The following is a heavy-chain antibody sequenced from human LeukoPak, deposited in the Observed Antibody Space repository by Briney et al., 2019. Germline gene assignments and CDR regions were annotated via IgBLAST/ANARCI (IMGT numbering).Heavy chain of an antibody. Sequence: SETLSLTCTVSGYSISSGYYWGWIRQPPGKGLELIGSIYHSGSTYYNPSLKSRVTMSVDTSKNQFSLKLNSVTAADTAVYYCASLSEYCSAGSCYLGWFDPWGQGTLVTVSS. D-gene: IGHD2-15*01. CDR1: GYSISSGYY. J-gene: IGHJ5*02. CDR3: ASLSEYCSAGSCYLGWFDP. CDR2: IYHSGST. V-gene: IGHV4-38-2*02.